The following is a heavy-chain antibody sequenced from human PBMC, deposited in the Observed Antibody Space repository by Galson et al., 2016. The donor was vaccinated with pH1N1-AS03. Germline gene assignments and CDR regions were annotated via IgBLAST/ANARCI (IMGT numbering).Heavy chain of an antibody. CDR2: MYYTGST. CDR3: ARHERWFSSGWDIDS. J-gene: IGHJ4*02. Sequence: SETLSLTCTVSGGYVSSSRNYWGWIRQPPGKGLEWIGSMYYTGSTYKTPSLQSRATISVDTSKNQFSLKLISVTAADTAVYYCARHERWFSSGWDIDSWGQGTLVTVSS. D-gene: IGHD6-19*01. CDR1: GGYVSSSRNY. V-gene: IGHV4-39*07.